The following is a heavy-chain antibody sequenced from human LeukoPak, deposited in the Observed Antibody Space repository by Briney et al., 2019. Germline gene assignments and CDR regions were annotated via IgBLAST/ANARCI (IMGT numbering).Heavy chain of an antibody. CDR2: ISWDGGST. Sequence: GGSLRLSCAASGFTFDDYAMHWVRQAPGKGLEWVSLISWDGGSTYYADSEKGRFTISRDNSKNSLYLQMNSLRAEDTALYYCAKDMAAYYYASGNIDYWGQGTLVTVSS. V-gene: IGHV3-43D*03. CDR1: GFTFDDYA. D-gene: IGHD3-10*01. J-gene: IGHJ4*02. CDR3: AKDMAAYYYASGNIDY.